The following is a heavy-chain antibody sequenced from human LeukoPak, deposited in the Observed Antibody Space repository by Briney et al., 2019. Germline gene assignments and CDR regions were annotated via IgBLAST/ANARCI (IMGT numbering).Heavy chain of an antibody. CDR3: ARAASKGVTDY. J-gene: IGHJ4*02. CDR1: GFTFSIYW. CDR2: INEDGSEK. Sequence: GGSLRFSCAASGFTFSIYWMSWVRQAPGKGLEWVANINEDGSEKYYVDSVKGRFTISRDNAKNSLYLQMNSLRAEDTAVYYCARAASKGVTDYWGQGTLVTVSS. V-gene: IGHV3-7*01. D-gene: IGHD3-10*01.